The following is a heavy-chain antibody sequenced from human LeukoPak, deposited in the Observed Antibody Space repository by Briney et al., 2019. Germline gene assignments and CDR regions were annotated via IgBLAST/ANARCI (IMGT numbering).Heavy chain of an antibody. CDR1: GVTFSSYE. CDR3: ARVQTGYYDLLVDY. CDR2: ISSSGSTI. D-gene: IGHD3-9*01. J-gene: IGHJ4*02. V-gene: IGHV3-48*03. Sequence: GGSLGLSCAASGVTFSSYEMNWVRQAPGKGLEWVSYISSSGSTIYYADSVKGRFTISRDNAKNSLYLQMNSLRAEDTAVYYCARVQTGYYDLLVDYWGQGTLVTVSS.